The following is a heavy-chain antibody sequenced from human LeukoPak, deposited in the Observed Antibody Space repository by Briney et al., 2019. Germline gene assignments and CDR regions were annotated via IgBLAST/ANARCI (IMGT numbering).Heavy chain of an antibody. V-gene: IGHV4-34*01. J-gene: IGHJ6*02. CDR3: ARQVTLYYYYYYGMDV. CDR2: INHSGST. CDR1: GFTFSSYS. Sequence: GSLRLSCAASGFTFSSYSMNWVRQPPGKGLEWIGEINHSGSTNYNPSLKSRVTISVDTSKNQFSLKLSSVTAADTAVYYCARQVTLYYYYYYGMDVWGQGTTVTVSS. D-gene: IGHD2-21*02.